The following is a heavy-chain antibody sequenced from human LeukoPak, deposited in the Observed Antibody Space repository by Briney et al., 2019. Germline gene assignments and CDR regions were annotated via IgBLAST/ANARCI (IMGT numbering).Heavy chain of an antibody. J-gene: IGHJ4*02. CDR1: GGSISSSSYY. CDR3: ARVVAATIYQFDY. Sequence: PSETLSLTCTVSGGSISSSSYYWGWIRQPPGKGLEWIGSIYYSGSTYYNPSLKSRVTISVDTSKNQFSLKLSSVTAADTAVYYCARVVAATIYQFDYWGQGTLVTVSS. V-gene: IGHV4-39*07. D-gene: IGHD2-15*01. CDR2: IYYSGST.